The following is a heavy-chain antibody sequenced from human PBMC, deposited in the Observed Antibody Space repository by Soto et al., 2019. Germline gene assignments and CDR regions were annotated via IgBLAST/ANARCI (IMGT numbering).Heavy chain of an antibody. Sequence: GESLKISCKGSGYYFTSYWIGWVRQMPGKGLEWMGIIYPGDSDTKYSPPLQGQVTISADKSISTAYLQWTSLRASDTAIYYCARLAGAAAAPNYYSGMDVWGQGTTVTVSS. CDR3: ARLAGAAAAPNYYSGMDV. CDR1: GYYFTSYW. J-gene: IGHJ6*02. D-gene: IGHD6-13*01. V-gene: IGHV5-51*01. CDR2: IYPGDSDT.